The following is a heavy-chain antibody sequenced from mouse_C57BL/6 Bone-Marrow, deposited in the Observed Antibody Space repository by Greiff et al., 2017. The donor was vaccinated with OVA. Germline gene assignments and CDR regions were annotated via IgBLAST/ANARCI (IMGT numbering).Heavy chain of an antibody. D-gene: IGHD1-1*02. CDR3: ARLDYLRAMDY. J-gene: IGHJ4*01. CDR2: IYPGDGDT. CDR1: GYAFSSSW. V-gene: IGHV1-82*01. Sequence: VQLQQSGAELAKPGASVKISCKASGYAFSSSWMNWVKQRPGKGLEWIGRIYPGDGDTNYNGKFKGKATLTADKSSSTAYMQLSSLTSEDSAVYFCARLDYLRAMDYWGQGTSVTVSS.